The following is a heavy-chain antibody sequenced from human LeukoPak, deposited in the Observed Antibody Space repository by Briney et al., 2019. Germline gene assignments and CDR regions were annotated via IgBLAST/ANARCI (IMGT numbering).Heavy chain of an antibody. J-gene: IGHJ6*02. Sequence: GGSLRLSCAASGFTFSSYAMSWVRQAPGKGLEWVSAISGSGGSTYYADPVKGRFTISRDNSKNTLYLQMNSLRAEDTAVYYCARVLAPSTKVYCYYGMDVWGQGTTVTVSS. CDR1: GFTFSSYA. CDR2: ISGSGGST. V-gene: IGHV3-23*01. CDR3: ARVLAPSTKVYCYYGMDV.